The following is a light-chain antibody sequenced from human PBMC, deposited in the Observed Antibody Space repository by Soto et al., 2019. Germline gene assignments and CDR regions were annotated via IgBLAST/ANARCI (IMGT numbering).Light chain of an antibody. J-gene: IGKJ1*01. Sequence: IVLTHSPGTLCFSPGEIVTLSFRASQSVSSNYLAWYQQKPGQAPRLLIYDVSNRATGIPARFSGSGSGTDFTLTISSLEPEDFAVYYCQQRSNWPRTFGQGTKVDIK. V-gene: IGKV3-11*01. CDR3: QQRSNWPRT. CDR1: QSVSSNY. CDR2: DVS.